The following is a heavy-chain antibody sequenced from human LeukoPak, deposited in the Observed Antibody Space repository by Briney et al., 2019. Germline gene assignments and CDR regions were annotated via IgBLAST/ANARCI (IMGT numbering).Heavy chain of an antibody. Sequence: SETLSLTCIVSGGGSISSSNHYWGWIRQPPGKGLEWIGSINYSGSTQYNPSLKSRVTLSVDTSKGQFSLKLSSVTAADTAVYYCARHSDGWYWGGSGMDVWGQGTTVIVSS. CDR1: GGGSISSSNHY. D-gene: IGHD6-19*01. V-gene: IGHV4-39*01. J-gene: IGHJ6*02. CDR3: ARHSDGWYWGGSGMDV. CDR2: INYSGST.